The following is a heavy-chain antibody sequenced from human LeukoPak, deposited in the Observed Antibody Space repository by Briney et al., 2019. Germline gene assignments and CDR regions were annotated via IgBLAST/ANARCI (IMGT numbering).Heavy chain of an antibody. CDR2: IYHSGST. Sequence: ASETLSLTCTVSGGSISSGGYYWSWIRQPPGKGLEWIGYIYHSGSTYYNPSLKSRVTISVDRSKNQFSLKLSSVTAADTAVYYCARGLVEYSSSSPMNDWGQGTLVTVSS. V-gene: IGHV4-30-2*01. D-gene: IGHD6-6*01. J-gene: IGHJ4*02. CDR3: ARGLVEYSSSSPMND. CDR1: GGSISSGGYY.